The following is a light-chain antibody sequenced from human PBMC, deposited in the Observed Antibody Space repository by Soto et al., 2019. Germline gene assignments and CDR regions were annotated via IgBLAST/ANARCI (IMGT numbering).Light chain of an antibody. J-gene: IGLJ2*01. Sequence: NFMLTQPHSVSESPGKTVTISCTRSSGSIASNSVQWYQQRPGSAPTTVIFEDSQRPSGVPDRYSGSIDSSSNYASLTISGLKSEDEADYYCQSYDNSNVVFGGGTQLTVL. CDR3: QSYDNSNVV. V-gene: IGLV6-57*04. CDR1: SGSIASNS. CDR2: EDS.